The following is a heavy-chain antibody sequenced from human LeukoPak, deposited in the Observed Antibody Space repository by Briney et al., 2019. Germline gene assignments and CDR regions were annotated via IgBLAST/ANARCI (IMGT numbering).Heavy chain of an antibody. Sequence: SETLSLTCAVYGGSFSGYYWSWIRQPPGKGLEWIGEINHSGSTNYNPSLKSRVTISVDTSKNQFSLKLSSVTAADTAVYYCARVNGIAAAGTCGMDVWGQGTTVTVSS. J-gene: IGHJ6*02. CDR1: GGSFSGYY. D-gene: IGHD6-13*01. CDR3: ARVNGIAAAGTCGMDV. V-gene: IGHV4-34*01. CDR2: INHSGST.